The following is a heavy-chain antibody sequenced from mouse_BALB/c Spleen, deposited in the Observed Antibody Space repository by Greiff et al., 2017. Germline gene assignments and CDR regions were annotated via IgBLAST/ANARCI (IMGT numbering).Heavy chain of an antibody. CDR3: ARPPSYYGSSYHYAMDY. J-gene: IGHJ4*01. D-gene: IGHD1-1*01. CDR2: IDPANGNT. V-gene: IGHV14-3*02. CDR1: GFNIKDTY. Sequence: VQLQQSGAELVKPGASVKLSCTASGFNIKDTYMHWVKQRPEQGLEWIGRIDPANGNTKYDPKFQGKATITADTSSNTAYLQLSSLTSEDTAVYYCARPPSYYGSSYHYAMDYWGQGTSVTVSS.